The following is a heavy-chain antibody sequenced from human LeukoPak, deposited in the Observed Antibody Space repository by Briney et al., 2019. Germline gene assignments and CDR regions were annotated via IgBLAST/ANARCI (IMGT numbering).Heavy chain of an antibody. CDR1: GFTVSSNY. Sequence: PGGSLRLSCAASGFTVSSNYMSWVRQAPGKGLEWVSIIYSGGSTYYADSVKGRFTISRDNSKNTLYLQMNSLRAEDTAVYYCAKERYYYDSSGTVYPGAFDYWGQGTLVTVSS. J-gene: IGHJ4*02. D-gene: IGHD3-22*01. V-gene: IGHV3-66*02. CDR2: IYSGGST. CDR3: AKERYYYDSSGTVYPGAFDY.